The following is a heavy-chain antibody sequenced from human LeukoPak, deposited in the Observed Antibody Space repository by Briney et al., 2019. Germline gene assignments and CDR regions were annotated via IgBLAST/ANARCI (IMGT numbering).Heavy chain of an antibody. CDR2: IYYTGST. J-gene: IGHJ4*02. CDR1: GGSISSGGYY. Sequence: SETLSLTCTVSGGSISSGGYYWSWIRQHPGKGLEWIGYIYYTGSTYYNPSLKSRVTISVDTSKSQFSLKLSSVTAADTAVYYCARVGILPNYGDYRGYFDYWGQGTLVTVSS. D-gene: IGHD4-17*01. CDR3: ARVGILPNYGDYRGYFDY. V-gene: IGHV4-31*03.